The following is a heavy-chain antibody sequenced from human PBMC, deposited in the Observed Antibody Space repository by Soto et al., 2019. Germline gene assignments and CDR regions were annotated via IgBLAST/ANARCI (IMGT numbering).Heavy chain of an antibody. D-gene: IGHD3-3*01. CDR1: GYTFTSYA. V-gene: IGHV1-3*01. Sequence: ASVKVSCKTSGYTFTSYAIHWVRQAPGQRLEWMGWINAGNGNTKYSQKFEGRVTITRAKSASTAYMEVSSLTSEDTAVYYCTRGDFWSGYRPDYYGLDVWGQGTTVTV. J-gene: IGHJ6*02. CDR3: TRGDFWSGYRPDYYGLDV. CDR2: INAGNGNT.